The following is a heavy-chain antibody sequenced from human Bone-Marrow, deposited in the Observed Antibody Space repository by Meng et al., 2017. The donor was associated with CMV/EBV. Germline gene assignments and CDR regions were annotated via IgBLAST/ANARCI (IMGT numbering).Heavy chain of an antibody. V-gene: IGHV3-30*04. CDR2: ISYDGSNK. D-gene: IGHD6-6*01. CDR3: ARDSDHSGYQLYFDY. CDR1: GFTFSSYT. Sequence: SLKISCVASGFTFSSYTMHWVRQAPGKGPEWVAVISYDGSNKFYADSVRGRFTITRDNSKNTLYLQMNSLRAEGTAVYYCARDSDHSGYQLYFDYWGQGNLVTVSS. J-gene: IGHJ4*02.